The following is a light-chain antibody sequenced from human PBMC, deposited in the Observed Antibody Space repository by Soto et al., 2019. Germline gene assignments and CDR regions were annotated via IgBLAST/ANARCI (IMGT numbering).Light chain of an antibody. J-gene: IGLJ1*01. Sequence: QSVLTQPASVSGSPGQSITISCTGTSSDVGGYNYVSWYQQHPGKAPKLMIYEVSNRPSGVSNRFSGSKSGNTASLTISGLQAEDEADYYCCSYTSSSTLPYVFGTGTKLTVL. V-gene: IGLV2-14*01. CDR1: SSDVGGYNY. CDR3: CSYTSSSTLPYV. CDR2: EVS.